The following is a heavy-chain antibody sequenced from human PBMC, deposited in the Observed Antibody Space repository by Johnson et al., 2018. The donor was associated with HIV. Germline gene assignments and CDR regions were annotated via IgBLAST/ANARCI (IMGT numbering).Heavy chain of an antibody. CDR2: ISGSRSTT. Sequence: VQLVESGGGVVQSGRSLILSCAASGFTFSNYGMDWVRQAPGKGLEWVAAISGSRSTTYYPGSVKGRFTISRENAKNSLYLQMNSLSAGNTAVYYCARGGGSWGQGTMVTVSS. V-gene: IGHV3-48*01. J-gene: IGHJ3*01. D-gene: IGHD3-16*01. CDR3: ARGGGS. CDR1: GFTFSNYG.